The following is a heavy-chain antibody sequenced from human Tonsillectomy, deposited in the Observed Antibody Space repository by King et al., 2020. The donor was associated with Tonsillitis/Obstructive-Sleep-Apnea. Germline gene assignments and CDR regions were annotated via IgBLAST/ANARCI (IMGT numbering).Heavy chain of an antibody. CDR1: GFTFSSYA. J-gene: IGHJ6*03. CDR3: ASATIFGGYHYYHHIDV. CDR2: ISYDGTNK. Sequence: VQLVESGGGVVQPGRSLRLSCAASGFTFSSYAMHWVRQAPGKGLEWVAAISYDGTNKYYADSVKGRFPISRDNSKNTLYLQMNSLRAEDTAVYYCASATIFGGYHYYHHIDVWGQGTPVTVSS. V-gene: IGHV3-30*04. D-gene: IGHD3-3*01.